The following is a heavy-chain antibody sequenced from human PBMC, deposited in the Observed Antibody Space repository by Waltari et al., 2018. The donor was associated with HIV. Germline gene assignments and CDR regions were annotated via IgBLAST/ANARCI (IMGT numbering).Heavy chain of an antibody. J-gene: IGHJ4*02. D-gene: IGHD1-1*01. Sequence: QIQLVQSGLEVKEPGASVRVSCKASGHNFVNSVIAWVRQAPGKGLEWMGWIRARNGKKVYSQKFQGRVTMTTDTSSTTFYLDLRSLTSDDTAVYFCAREVENLYVFDDWGQGTLVAVSS. CDR1: GHNFVNSV. CDR2: IRARNGKK. V-gene: IGHV1-18*01. CDR3: AREVENLYVFDD.